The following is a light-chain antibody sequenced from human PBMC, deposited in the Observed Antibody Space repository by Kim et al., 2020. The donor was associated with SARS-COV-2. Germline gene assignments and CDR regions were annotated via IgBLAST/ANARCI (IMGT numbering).Light chain of an antibody. J-gene: IGLJ3*02. CDR2: SSK. V-gene: IGLV1-44*01. CDR3: ASWDNGLNARV. Sequence: GQRVTISCSGSSSNIASNTVNWYQQRPGRAPKLRIHSSKQRPSGVPDRFSGSESGTSGSLAISGLQSEDEADYYCASWDNGLNARVFGGGTQLTVL. CDR1: SSNIASNT.